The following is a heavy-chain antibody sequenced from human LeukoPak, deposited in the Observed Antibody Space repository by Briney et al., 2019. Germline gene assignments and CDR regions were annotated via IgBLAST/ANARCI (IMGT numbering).Heavy chain of an antibody. V-gene: IGHV3-7*04. CDR3: ARDYGGNSDY. CDR2: IKQDGSEK. CDR1: GFTFSSYW. Sequence: GGSLRLSCAASGFTFSSYWMSWVRQAPGKGLEWVANIKQDGSEKYYVDSVKGRFTISRDNTKNSLYLQMTSLRAEDTAVYYCARDYGGNSDYWGQGTLVTVPS. D-gene: IGHD4-23*01. J-gene: IGHJ4*02.